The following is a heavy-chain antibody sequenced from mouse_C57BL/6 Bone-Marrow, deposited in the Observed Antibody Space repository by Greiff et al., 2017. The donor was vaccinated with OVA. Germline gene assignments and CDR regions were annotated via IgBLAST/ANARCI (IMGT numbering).Heavy chain of an antibody. CDR3: TRSGYYFDY. CDR1: GYTFTDYE. Sequence: QVQLQQSGAELVRPGASVTLSCKASGYTFTDYEMHWVKQTPVHGLEWIGAIDPETGGTAYNQKFTGKAILTADKSSSTAYMELRSLTSEDSAVYYCTRSGYYFDYWGQGTTLTVSS. V-gene: IGHV1-15*01. J-gene: IGHJ2*01. CDR2: IDPETGGT. D-gene: IGHD3-1*01.